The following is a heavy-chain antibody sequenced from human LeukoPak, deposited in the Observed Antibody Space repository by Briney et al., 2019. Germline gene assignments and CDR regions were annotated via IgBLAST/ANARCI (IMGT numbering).Heavy chain of an antibody. Sequence: GGSLRLSCAASGFTFSSFEMNWVRQAPGKGLEWVSDISISGSTIYYADSVKGRFIISRDNAKNSLYLQMNSLRAEDTAVYYYAGGGTWIEYWGQGTLVTVSS. V-gene: IGHV3-48*03. CDR1: GFTFSSFE. CDR2: ISISGSTI. J-gene: IGHJ4*02. D-gene: IGHD3-16*01. CDR3: AGGGTWIEY.